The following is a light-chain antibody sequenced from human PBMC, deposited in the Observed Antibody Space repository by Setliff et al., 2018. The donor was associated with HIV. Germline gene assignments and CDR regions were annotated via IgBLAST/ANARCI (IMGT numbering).Light chain of an antibody. Sequence: QSALTQPASVSGSPGQSITISCTGSSGDVGSPLSSVSWYQQNPGEVPKLLIYDVTRRPSGISDRFSASKSGNTASLTISGLQTEDESDCYCCSFGRGDIWIFGGGTKVTVL. CDR1: SGDVGSPLSS. V-gene: IGLV2-23*02. CDR3: CSFGRGDIWI. CDR2: DVT. J-gene: IGLJ2*01.